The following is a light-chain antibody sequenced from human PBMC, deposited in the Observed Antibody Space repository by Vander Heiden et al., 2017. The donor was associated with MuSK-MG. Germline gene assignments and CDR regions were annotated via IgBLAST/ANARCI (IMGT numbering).Light chain of an antibody. CDR1: SSNIGSNY. V-gene: IGLV1-47*03. CDR2: RNN. Sequence: QSVLTQPPSASATPGQRVTISCSGSSSNIGSNYVYWYRQLPGTAPKVLIFRNNQRPSGVPDRISGSKSGTSASLAISGLWSEDEADYYCAAWDDSLSGVLFGGGTKLTVL. J-gene: IGLJ2*01. CDR3: AAWDDSLSGVL.